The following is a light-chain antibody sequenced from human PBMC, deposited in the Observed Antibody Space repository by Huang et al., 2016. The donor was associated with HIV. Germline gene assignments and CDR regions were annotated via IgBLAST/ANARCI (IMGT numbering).Light chain of an antibody. CDR1: HSVGNY. Sequence: EIVLTQSPATLSLSPGQRATLSCRTGHSVGNYFAWYQQRPGQAPSLLICDASNRATGIPARFSGSGSGTAFTLTISSLEPDDFAVYYCQQRSSPLTFGGGTKVEIK. V-gene: IGKV3-11*01. CDR3: QQRSSPLT. J-gene: IGKJ4*01. CDR2: DAS.